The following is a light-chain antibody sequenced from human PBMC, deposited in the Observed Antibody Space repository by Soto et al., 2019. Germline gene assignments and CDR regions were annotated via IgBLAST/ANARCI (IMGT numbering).Light chain of an antibody. J-gene: IGLJ1*01. Sequence: QSALTQPPSASGSPGQSITISCTGTSSDVGDYNYVSWYQQHPGKAPKVLIYEVTKRPSGVPDRFSGSKSGSTASLTVSGLQSEDEADYYCSSYAGSNNPVVFGTGTKLTVL. CDR3: SSYAGSNNPVV. CDR2: EVT. V-gene: IGLV2-8*01. CDR1: SSDVGDYNY.